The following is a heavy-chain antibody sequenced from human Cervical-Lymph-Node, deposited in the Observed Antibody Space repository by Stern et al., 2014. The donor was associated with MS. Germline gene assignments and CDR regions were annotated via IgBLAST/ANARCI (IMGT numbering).Heavy chain of an antibody. V-gene: IGHV4-39*01. Sequence: QVQLQESGPGLVKPSETLSLTCNVSGASVNRNIFFWGWIRQPPGKGLEWIGTISFSGSTYYNPSLKSRVTISMDPSKNQFSLRLTSASAADTAVYYCARPTSGSYPSFDPWGQGTLVTVSS. CDR1: GASVNRNIFF. CDR3: ARPTSGSYPSFDP. J-gene: IGHJ5*02. CDR2: ISFSGST. D-gene: IGHD3-22*01.